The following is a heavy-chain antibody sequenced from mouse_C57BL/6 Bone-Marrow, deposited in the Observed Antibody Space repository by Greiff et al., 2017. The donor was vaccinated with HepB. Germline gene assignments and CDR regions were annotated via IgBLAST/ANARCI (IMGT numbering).Heavy chain of an antibody. CDR3: AREGWSKRAMDY. D-gene: IGHD3-3*01. CDR2: IYPGSGST. V-gene: IGHV1-55*01. CDR1: GFNIKDDY. J-gene: IGHJ4*01. Sequence: QVQLQQSGAELVRPGASVKLSCTASGFNIKDDYMHWVKQRPGQGLEWIGDIYPGSGSTNYNEKFKSKATLTVDTSSSTAYMQLSSLTSEDSAVYYCAREGWSKRAMDYWGQGTSVTVSS.